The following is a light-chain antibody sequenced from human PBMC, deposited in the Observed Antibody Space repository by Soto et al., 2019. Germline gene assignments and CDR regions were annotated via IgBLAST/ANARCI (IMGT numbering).Light chain of an antibody. J-gene: IGKJ2*01. CDR1: QIVNSNA. Sequence: EIVLTQSPDTLSLSPGERATLSCRASQIVNSNALAWYQQKPGQAPRLLIYGASSRPGGIPDKFSGSGSGTAFTFTINRLEPEDCAVYYCQQYGRPPYPFAQGTKLEI. CDR2: GAS. CDR3: QQYGRPPYP. V-gene: IGKV3-20*01.